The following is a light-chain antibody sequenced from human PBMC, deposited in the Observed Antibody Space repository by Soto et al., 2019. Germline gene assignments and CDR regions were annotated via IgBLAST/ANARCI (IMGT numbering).Light chain of an antibody. Sequence: IQMTQSTSSLSASVGDRVTITCQASQDISNYLNWYQQKPGKAPKLLIYDASNLETGVPSRFSGSGSGTDFTFTISSLQPEDIATYYCQHYDNLLYTFGQGTKLEIK. CDR3: QHYDNLLYT. CDR2: DAS. J-gene: IGKJ2*01. CDR1: QDISNY. V-gene: IGKV1-33*01.